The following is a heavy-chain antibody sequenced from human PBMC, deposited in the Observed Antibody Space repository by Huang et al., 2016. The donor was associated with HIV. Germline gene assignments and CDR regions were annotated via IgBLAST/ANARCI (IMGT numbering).Heavy chain of an antibody. CDR2: VAKDGNEK. CDR1: GFSFTSYD. V-gene: IGHV3-30*03. Sequence: QGQLVESGGGVVQPGRSLRLSCAASGFSFTSYDMQWVSQVPGKGLDWVAFVAKDGNEKYYADSVKGRLTISRDNFKNTLYLQMNSLRTGDTAVYFCLPAGHVSHYYYMDVWGKGTTVIVSS. CDR3: LPAGHVSHYYYMDV. J-gene: IGHJ6*03.